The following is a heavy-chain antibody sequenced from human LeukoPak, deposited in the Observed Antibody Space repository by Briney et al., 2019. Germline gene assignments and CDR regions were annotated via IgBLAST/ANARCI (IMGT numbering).Heavy chain of an antibody. CDR1: GFTFSTYS. V-gene: IGHV3-64*01. CDR3: ARGRFSSGWFLDAFDI. CDR2: ISSNGGNT. J-gene: IGHJ3*02. Sequence: GGSLRLSCAASGFTFSTYSMHWVRQAPGKGLEYVSAISSNGGNTYYANSVKGRFSISRDNSKNTVYLQMGSLRVEDTAVYYCARGRFSSGWFLDAFDIWGQGTMVTVFS. D-gene: IGHD6-19*01.